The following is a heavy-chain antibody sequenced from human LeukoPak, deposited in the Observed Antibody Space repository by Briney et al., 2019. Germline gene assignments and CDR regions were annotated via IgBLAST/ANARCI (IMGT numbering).Heavy chain of an antibody. D-gene: IGHD1-1*01. CDR1: DDSITMYY. V-gene: IGHV4-59*01. J-gene: IGHJ6*03. CDR3: ARGRVSSSTWYSTYYYYFCMDV. CDR2: VDHTGST. Sequence: KPSETLSLACSVSDDSITMYYWTWIRQPPGKGLEWIGYVDHTGSTNFNPSLNGRVSISRDTTKNLFSLRLRSATAADTAVYFCARGRVSSSTWYSTYYYYFCMDVWGKGTTVTVSS.